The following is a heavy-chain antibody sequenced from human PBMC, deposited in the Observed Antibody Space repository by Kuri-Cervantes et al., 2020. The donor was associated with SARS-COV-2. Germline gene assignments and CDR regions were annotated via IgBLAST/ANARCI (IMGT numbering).Heavy chain of an antibody. J-gene: IGHJ2*01. CDR1: GGTFSSYA. Sequence: ASVKVSCKASGGTFSSYAISWVRQAPGQGLEWMGWISAYNGNTNYAQKLQGRVTMTTDTSTSTAYMELGSLRSDDTAVYYCARVREADYDFWSGYAYWYFDLWGRGTLVTVSS. V-gene: IGHV1-18*01. CDR2: ISAYNGNT. CDR3: ARVREADYDFWSGYAYWYFDL. D-gene: IGHD3-3*01.